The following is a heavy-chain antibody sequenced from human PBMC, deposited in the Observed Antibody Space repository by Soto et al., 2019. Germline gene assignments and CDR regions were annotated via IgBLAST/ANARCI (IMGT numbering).Heavy chain of an antibody. CDR3: ARGYSRGVIFDY. D-gene: IGHD6-19*01. CDR2: IYYSGST. J-gene: IGHJ4*02. Sequence: SETLSLTCTVSGGSISSYYWSWIRQPPGKGLEWIGYIYYSGSTNYNPSLKSRVTISVDTSKNQFSLKLSSGTDADTAVYYGARGYSRGVIFDYWGQGTLVTVSS. CDR1: GGSISSYY. V-gene: IGHV4-59*01.